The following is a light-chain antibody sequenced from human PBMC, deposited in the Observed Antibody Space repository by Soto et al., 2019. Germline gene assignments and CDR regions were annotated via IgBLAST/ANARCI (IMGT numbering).Light chain of an antibody. CDR1: QGISSY. V-gene: IGKV1-13*02. J-gene: IGKJ1*01. CDR2: DAS. Sequence: AIQLTQSPSSLSASVGDRVTITCRASQGISSYLAWYQQKPGKAPRLLIYDASSLESWVPSRFSGSGSGTEFTLTISSLQSEDFATYYCQQYKSFWTFGQGTKVDIK. CDR3: QQYKSFWT.